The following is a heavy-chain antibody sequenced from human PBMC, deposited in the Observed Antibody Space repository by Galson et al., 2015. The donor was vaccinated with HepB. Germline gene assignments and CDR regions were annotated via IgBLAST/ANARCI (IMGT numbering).Heavy chain of an antibody. D-gene: IGHD3-3*01. J-gene: IGHJ4*02. V-gene: IGHV3-23*01. CDR2: ISGSGSNT. CDR3: AKGIYSPYDFWSGYIDY. Sequence: LRLSCAASGFTFSNYAMSWVRQAPGKGLEWVSAISGSGSNTYYADSVKGRFSISRDNSKNTLYLQMNSLRAEDTAVYYCAKGIYSPYDFWSGYIDYWGQGTLVTVSS. CDR1: GFTFSNYA.